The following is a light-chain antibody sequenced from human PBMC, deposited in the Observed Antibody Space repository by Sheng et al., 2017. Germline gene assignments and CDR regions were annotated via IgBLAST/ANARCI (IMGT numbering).Light chain of an antibody. CDR3: MQALQTRT. V-gene: IGKV2-28*01. CDR1: QSLLHRNGYDY. Sequence: IVMTQSPLSLPVTPGDPASISCRSSQSLLHRNGYDYLDWYLQKPGQSPQLLIYLGSNRASGVPDRFSGSGSGTDFTLKISRVEAEDVGVYYCMQALQTRTFGQGTKVE. J-gene: IGKJ1*01. CDR2: LGS.